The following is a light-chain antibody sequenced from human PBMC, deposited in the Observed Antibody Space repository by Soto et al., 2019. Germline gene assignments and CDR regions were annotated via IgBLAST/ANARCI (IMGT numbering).Light chain of an antibody. Sequence: QSAVIQPASVSGSPEQSITISCTGASSDVGYSSSVSWYQQHPGKAPKLVIFDVSNRPSGVSNRFSGSKSGNTASLTISGLQAEDEADYYCCSWTSSATYVFGTGTKVTVL. CDR2: DVS. J-gene: IGLJ1*01. V-gene: IGLV2-14*01. CDR3: CSWTSSATYV. CDR1: SSDVGYSSS.